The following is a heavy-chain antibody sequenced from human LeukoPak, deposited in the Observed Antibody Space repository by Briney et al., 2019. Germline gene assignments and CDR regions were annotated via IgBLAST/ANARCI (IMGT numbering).Heavy chain of an antibody. CDR2: INPNSGGT. D-gene: IGHD5-12*01. CDR1: GYTFTGYY. V-gene: IGHV1-2*02. Sequence: ASVKVSCKASGYTFTGYYMHWVRQAPGQGLEWMGWINPNSGGTNYAQKIQGRVTMTRDTSISTAYMELSRLRSDDTAVYYCARDGYSGYDSIQLWFCLDYWGQGTLVTVSS. J-gene: IGHJ4*02. CDR3: ARDGYSGYDSIQLWFCLDY.